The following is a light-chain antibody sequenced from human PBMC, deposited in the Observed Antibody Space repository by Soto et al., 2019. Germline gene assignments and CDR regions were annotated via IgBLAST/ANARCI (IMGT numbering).Light chain of an antibody. CDR3: QQYGSLPRT. CDR2: GGS. CDR1: QSVSSSY. V-gene: IGKV3-20*01. J-gene: IGKJ2*01. Sequence: EIVLTQSPGTLSLSPGERATLSCRASQSVSSSYLGWYQQKPGQAPRLLIYGGSSRATGIPDRFSGSGSGTVFTLTISRLEPEDFAVYYCQQYGSLPRTFGQGTKLEIK.